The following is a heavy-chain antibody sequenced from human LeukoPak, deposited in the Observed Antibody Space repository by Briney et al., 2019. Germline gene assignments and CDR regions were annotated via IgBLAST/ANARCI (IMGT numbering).Heavy chain of an antibody. CDR3: ARERSSSWYKWFDP. D-gene: IGHD6-13*01. V-gene: IGHV1-2*06. J-gene: IGHJ5*02. Sequence: VASVKVSCKASGYTFTGYYMHWVRQAPGQGLEWMGRINPNSGGTNYAQKFQGRVTMTRDTSIGTAYMELSRLRSDDTAVYYCARERSSSWYKWFDPWGQGTLVTVSS. CDR1: GYTFTGYY. CDR2: INPNSGGT.